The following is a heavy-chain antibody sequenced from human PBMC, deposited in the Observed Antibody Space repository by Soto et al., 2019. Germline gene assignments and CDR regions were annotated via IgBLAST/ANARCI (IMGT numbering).Heavy chain of an antibody. CDR3: ATTRDYGALLDYYGMDV. J-gene: IGHJ6*02. D-gene: IGHD4-17*01. Sequence: ASVKVSCKVSGYTLTELSMHWVRQAPGKGLEWMGSFDPEDGETIYAQKFQGRVTMTEDTSTDTAYMELSSLRSEDTAVYYCATTRDYGALLDYYGMDVWGQGTTVTVSS. CDR1: GYTLTELS. V-gene: IGHV1-24*01. CDR2: FDPEDGET.